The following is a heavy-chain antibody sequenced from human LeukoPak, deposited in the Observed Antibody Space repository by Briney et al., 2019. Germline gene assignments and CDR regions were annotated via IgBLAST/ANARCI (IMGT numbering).Heavy chain of an antibody. CDR2: IHHSGDT. CDR1: GFSVISSY. Sequence: SETLSLTCTVSGFSVISSYWSWVRQPPGKGLECIGFIHHSGDTKYNPSRKRRVNISVGTSKTQFSLRLSSVTAADSAVYYCARHNGVSYLDYWDQGTLVTVSS. CDR3: ARHNGVSYLDY. D-gene: IGHD2-8*01. J-gene: IGHJ4*02. V-gene: IGHV4-59*02.